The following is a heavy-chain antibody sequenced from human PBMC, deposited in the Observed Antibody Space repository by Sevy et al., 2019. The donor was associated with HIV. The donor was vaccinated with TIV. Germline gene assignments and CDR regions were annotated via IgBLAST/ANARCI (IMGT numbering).Heavy chain of an antibody. D-gene: IGHD3-22*01. Sequence: GGSLRLSCAASGFTFSSYAMHWVRQAPGKGLEWVAVISYDGSNKYYADSVKGRFTTSRDNSKNTRYLQMNSLRAEDTAVYYCARDQYYDSSGSPYFDYWGQGTLVTVSS. CDR1: GFTFSSYA. V-gene: IGHV3-30-3*01. J-gene: IGHJ4*02. CDR2: ISYDGSNK. CDR3: ARDQYYDSSGSPYFDY.